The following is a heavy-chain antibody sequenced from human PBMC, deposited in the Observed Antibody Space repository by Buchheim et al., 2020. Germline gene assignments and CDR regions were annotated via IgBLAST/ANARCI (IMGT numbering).Heavy chain of an antibody. CDR3: TASYSSTFFSPGY. CDR2: IKNQVNSFTT. Sequence: EVQLVESGGGLVQPGGSLRLSCAASGFTFSDHSMDWVRQAPGKGLEWVGRIKNQVNSFTTQNAASVKGRFTISRDASENSLHLQMNSVKTEDTAVYFCTASYSSTFFSPGYWGQGTL. D-gene: IGHD2-21*01. V-gene: IGHV3-72*01. J-gene: IGHJ4*02. CDR1: GFTFSDHS.